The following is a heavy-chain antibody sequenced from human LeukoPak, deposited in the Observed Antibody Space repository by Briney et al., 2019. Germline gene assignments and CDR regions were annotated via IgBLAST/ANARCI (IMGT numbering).Heavy chain of an antibody. V-gene: IGHV3-7*01. CDR2: TKQDGSEK. Sequence: GGSLRLSCVAPGFTFSSYEMNWGRQAAGKGLEWVANTKQDGSEKYYVDSVKGRFTISRDNAKNLLYLQMNSLRAEDTAVYFCARARLGFTRGIGTNYFDYWGQGTLVTVSS. D-gene: IGHD2-15*01. J-gene: IGHJ4*02. CDR1: GFTFSSYE. CDR3: ARARLGFTRGIGTNYFDY.